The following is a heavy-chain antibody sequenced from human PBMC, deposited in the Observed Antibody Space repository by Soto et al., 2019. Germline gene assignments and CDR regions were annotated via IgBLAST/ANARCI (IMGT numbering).Heavy chain of an antibody. D-gene: IGHD2-2*01. CDR1: GYTFNTYG. CDR3: ARDVGYCSSSTCHIDH. J-gene: IGHJ4*02. Sequence: ASVKVSCKVSGYTFNTYGNSWVRQAPGQGLEWMGWISTFNGETRYAQKFQARVTVTTDTSTTTGYMELRSLRSDDTAVYYCARDVGYCSSSTCHIDHWGQGTLVTVSS. CDR2: ISTFNGET. V-gene: IGHV1-18*01.